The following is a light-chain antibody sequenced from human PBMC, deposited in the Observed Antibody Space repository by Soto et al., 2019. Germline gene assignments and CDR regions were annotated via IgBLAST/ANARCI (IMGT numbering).Light chain of an antibody. CDR1: SGHTTYA. Sequence: QPVLTKSPSASASLGASVKLTCTLSSGHTTYAIAWHQQQPEKGPRYLMNLNSDGSHSKGDGIPDRFSGSSSGAERYLTISSLQSEDEADYYCQTWGTGPLVFGGGTKVTVL. J-gene: IGLJ2*01. CDR3: QTWGTGPLV. V-gene: IGLV4-69*01. CDR2: LNSDGSH.